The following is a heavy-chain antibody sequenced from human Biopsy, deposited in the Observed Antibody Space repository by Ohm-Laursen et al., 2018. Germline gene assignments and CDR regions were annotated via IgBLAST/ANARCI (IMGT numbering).Heavy chain of an antibody. D-gene: IGHD3-3*01. CDR3: AKEAFQSPGSYAFDL. CDR1: GFSFSLYA. Sequence: SLRLSCAASGFSFSLYAMHWVRQAPGKGLEWVALIAYDGSYTKYTDSVKGRFTISRDNLRSKVDLQMSSLRADDTAVYFCAKEAFQSPGSYAFDLWGQGTTVLVSS. J-gene: IGHJ3*01. CDR2: IAYDGSYT. V-gene: IGHV3-30*18.